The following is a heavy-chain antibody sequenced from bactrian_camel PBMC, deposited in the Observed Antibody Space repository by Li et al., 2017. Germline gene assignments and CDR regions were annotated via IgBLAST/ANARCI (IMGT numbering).Heavy chain of an antibody. CDR3: AADLGWCGSRPLQREFRN. Sequence: VQLVESGGSSVNAGGSLTLSCAASGSGYISGTACMGWFRQVPGKEREGVAAIAPATGTTFYSDSVKGRFTISHVNANNTLHLQMNSLKPEDTAVYYCAADLGWCGSRPLQREFRNWGQGTQVTVS. V-gene: IGHV3S54*01. J-gene: IGHJ4*01. CDR1: GSGYISGTAC. CDR2: IAPATGTT. D-gene: IGHD2*01.